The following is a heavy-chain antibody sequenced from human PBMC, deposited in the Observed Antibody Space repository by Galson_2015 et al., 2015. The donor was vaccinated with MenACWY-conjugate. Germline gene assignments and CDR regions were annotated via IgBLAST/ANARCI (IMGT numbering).Heavy chain of an antibody. D-gene: IGHD2-2*01. CDR2: IYSGGST. J-gene: IGHJ6*03. CDR1: GFTGNTNY. V-gene: IGHV3-53*01. Sequence: SLRLSCAASGFTGNTNYMTWVRQAPGKGLEWVSIIYSGGSTYYPDSVRGRFTISRDNSKNTLYLQMDSLRADDTAVYYCARAGSKNCRTTNCLSLGAKFSYYYYMDVWGKGTTVTVSS. CDR3: ARAGSKNCRTTNCLSLGAKFSYYYYMDV.